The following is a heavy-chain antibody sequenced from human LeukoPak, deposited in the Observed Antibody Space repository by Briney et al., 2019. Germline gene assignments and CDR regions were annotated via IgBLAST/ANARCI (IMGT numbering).Heavy chain of an antibody. CDR2: IYHSGST. J-gene: IGHJ5*02. CDR3: ARRVAARLGDTFDP. V-gene: IGHV4-38-2*01. Sequence: SETLSLTCAVSGYPISSGYYWGWIRQPPGKGLEWIGSIYHSGSTYYNPSLKSRVTISVDTSKNQFSLKLSSVTAADTAVYYCARRVAARLGDTFDPWGQGTLVTVSS. D-gene: IGHD6-6*01. CDR1: GYPISSGYY.